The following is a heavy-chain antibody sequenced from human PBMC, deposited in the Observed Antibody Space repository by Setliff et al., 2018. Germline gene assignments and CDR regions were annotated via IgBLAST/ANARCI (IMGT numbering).Heavy chain of an antibody. CDR3: ARSLVGATYSGYFDY. D-gene: IGHD1-26*01. CDR1: GYSFSNFW. J-gene: IGHJ4*02. CDR2: IYPGDSHT. V-gene: IGHV5-51*01. Sequence: PGASLKISCKGSGYSFSNFWIGWVRQMPGKGLEWMGIIYPGDSHTRYSPSFQGQVTMSADKSINTAYLQWSNLKASDTAIYYCARSLVGATYSGYFDYWGQGALVTVSS.